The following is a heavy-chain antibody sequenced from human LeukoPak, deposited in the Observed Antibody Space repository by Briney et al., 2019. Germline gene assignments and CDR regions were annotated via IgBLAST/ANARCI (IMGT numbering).Heavy chain of an antibody. V-gene: IGHV4-59*01. CDR3: ARGSGGVFDY. CDR1: VGSICSDY. D-gene: IGHD3-10*01. J-gene: IGHJ4*02. Sequence: PSETLSLTCTVSVGSICSDYWNWIRQFPGKGLEWIGYIYYIGSTNYNPSLKSRVTISADTSKNQFSLKLSSVTAADTAVYYCARGSGGVFDYWGQGTLVTVSS. CDR2: IYYIGST.